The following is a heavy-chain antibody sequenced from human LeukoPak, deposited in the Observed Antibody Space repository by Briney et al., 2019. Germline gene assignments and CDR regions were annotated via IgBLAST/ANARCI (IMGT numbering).Heavy chain of an antibody. Sequence: PGGSLRLSCAASGFTFSDYYMSWIRQAPGKGLEWVSYISSSGSTIYYADSVKGRFTISRDNAKNSLYLQMNSLRAEDTAVYYCARREIGNYGSGSYSPFDYWGQGTLVTVSS. V-gene: IGHV3-11*01. J-gene: IGHJ4*02. CDR3: ARREIGNYGSGSYSPFDY. D-gene: IGHD3-10*01. CDR1: GFTFSDYY. CDR2: ISSSGSTI.